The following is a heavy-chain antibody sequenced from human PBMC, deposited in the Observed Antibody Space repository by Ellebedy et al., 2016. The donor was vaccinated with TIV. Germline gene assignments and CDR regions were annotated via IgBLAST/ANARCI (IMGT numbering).Heavy chain of an antibody. CDR1: GFTFSSYA. V-gene: IGHV3-23*01. Sequence: GGSLRLXXAASGFTFSSYAMSWVRQAPGKGLEWVSAISGSGGSTYYADSVKGRFTISRDNSKNTLYLQMNSLRAEDTAVYYCAKDSGGIVVVVAAAFDYWGQGTLVTVSS. CDR3: AKDSGGIVVVVAAAFDY. CDR2: ISGSGGST. J-gene: IGHJ4*02. D-gene: IGHD2-15*01.